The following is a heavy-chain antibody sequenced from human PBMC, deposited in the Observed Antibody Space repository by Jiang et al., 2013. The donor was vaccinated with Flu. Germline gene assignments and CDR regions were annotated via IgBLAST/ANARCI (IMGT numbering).Heavy chain of an antibody. J-gene: IGHJ4*02. Sequence: VQLVESGGGVVQPGRSLRLSCAASGFTFSSYGMHWVRQAPGKGLEWVAVISYDGSNKYYADSVKGRFTISRDNSKNTLYLQMNSLRAEDTAVYYCAKDRVGATDYWGQGTLVTVSS. D-gene: IGHD1-26*01. CDR3: AKDRVGATDY. V-gene: IGHV3-30*18. CDR2: ISYDGSNK. CDR1: GFTFSSYG.